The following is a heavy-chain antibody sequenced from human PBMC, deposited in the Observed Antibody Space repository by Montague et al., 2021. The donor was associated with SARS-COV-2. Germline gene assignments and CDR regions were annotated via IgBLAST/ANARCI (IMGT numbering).Heavy chain of an antibody. CDR1: GGSISSGTHY. J-gene: IGHJ6*02. V-gene: IGHV4-61*02. Sequence: TLSLTCTVAGGSISSGTHYWSWIRQPAGKGLEWIGRIDTSGXTXYXXSLKSRVTISVDTSKNQFSLKLSSVTAADTAVYYCARRIDYYGIDVWGQGTTVTVS. CDR3: ARRIDYYGIDV. CDR2: IDTSGXT. D-gene: IGHD1-26*01.